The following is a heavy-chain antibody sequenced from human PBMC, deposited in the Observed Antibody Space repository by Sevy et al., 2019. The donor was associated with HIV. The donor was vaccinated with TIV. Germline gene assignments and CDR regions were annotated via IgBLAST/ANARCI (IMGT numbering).Heavy chain of an antibody. Sequence: GGSLRLSCAASGFTFSDYYMSWIRQAPGKGLEWVSYISSSGSTIYYADSVKGRFTISRDNAKNSLYLQMNSLRAEDTAVYYCAREGVVPEEYYYYGMDVWGQGTTVTVSS. CDR1: GFTFSDYY. CDR3: AREGVVPEEYYYYGMDV. V-gene: IGHV3-11*04. CDR2: ISSSGSTI. D-gene: IGHD2-2*01. J-gene: IGHJ6*02.